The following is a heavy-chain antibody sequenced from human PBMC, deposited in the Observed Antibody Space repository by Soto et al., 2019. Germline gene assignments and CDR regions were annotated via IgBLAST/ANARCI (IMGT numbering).Heavy chain of an antibody. Sequence: ASVKVSCKASGYTFTGYYMHWVRQAPGQGLEWMGWINPNSGGTNYAQKFQGWVTMTRDTSISTAYMELSRLRSDDTAMYYCARGSIVLMVYARHNWFDPWGQGTLVTVS. CDR2: INPNSGGT. CDR1: GYTFTGYY. CDR3: ARGSIVLMVYARHNWFDP. D-gene: IGHD2-8*01. V-gene: IGHV1-2*04. J-gene: IGHJ5*02.